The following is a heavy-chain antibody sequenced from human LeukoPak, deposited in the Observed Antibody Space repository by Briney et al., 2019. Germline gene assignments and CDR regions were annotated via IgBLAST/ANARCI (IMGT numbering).Heavy chain of an antibody. Sequence: GGSLRLSCAASGFTFSSYAMHWVRQAPGKGLEWVAVISYDGSNKYYADSVKGRFTISRDNSKNTLYLQMNSLRAEDTAVYYCARDMGEFLPKLRFLEWLSTHGYYYYYMDVWGKGTTVTVSS. CDR1: GFTFSSYA. V-gene: IGHV3-30*04. D-gene: IGHD3-3*01. CDR2: ISYDGSNK. CDR3: ARDMGEFLPKLRFLEWLSTHGYYYYYMDV. J-gene: IGHJ6*03.